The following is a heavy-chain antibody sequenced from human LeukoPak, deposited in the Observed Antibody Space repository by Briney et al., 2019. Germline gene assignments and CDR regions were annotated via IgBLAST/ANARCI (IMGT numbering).Heavy chain of an antibody. V-gene: IGHV3-66*04. Sequence: GGSLRLSCTASGFSVTSNYINWILQAPGKGLKCVSVVYSGGDTYYAHCVNGRFTISRDNSKNMVYLQMNCLRDEDTALYYCARHPPAVLLDTYGWGQGTLVTVAS. CDR2: VYSGGDT. J-gene: IGHJ4*02. CDR3: ARHPPAVLLDTYG. CDR1: GFSVTSNY. D-gene: IGHD2/OR15-2a*01.